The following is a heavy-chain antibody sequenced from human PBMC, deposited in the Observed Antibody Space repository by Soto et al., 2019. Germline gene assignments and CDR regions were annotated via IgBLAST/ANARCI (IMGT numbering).Heavy chain of an antibody. CDR2: INHSGST. J-gene: IGHJ4*02. D-gene: IGHD3-16*02. CDR3: ARGRLHLGELSFNYFDY. V-gene: IGHV4-34*01. CDR1: GGSFSGYY. Sequence: QVQLQQWGAGLLKPSETLSLTCAVYGGSFSGYYWSWIRQPPGKGLEWIGEINHSGSTNYNPSLKSLVTISIDTSKNQFSLKLNSVTAADTAVYYCARGRLHLGELSFNYFDYWGRGTLVAVSS.